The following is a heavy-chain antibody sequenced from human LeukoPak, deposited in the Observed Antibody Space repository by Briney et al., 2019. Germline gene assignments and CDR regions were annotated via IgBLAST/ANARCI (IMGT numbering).Heavy chain of an antibody. CDR1: GFSLSTSGVG. Sequence: SGPTLVKPTQTLTLTCTFSGFSLSTSGVGVAWIRQPPGKALEWLALIYWDENKSYSPSLKTRLTITKDSSKNQVVLTVTNMDPVDTATYYCAHRLWGVLDYWGQGTLVTVSS. D-gene: IGHD3-10*01. J-gene: IGHJ4*02. CDR3: AHRLWGVLDY. V-gene: IGHV2-5*02. CDR2: IYWDENK.